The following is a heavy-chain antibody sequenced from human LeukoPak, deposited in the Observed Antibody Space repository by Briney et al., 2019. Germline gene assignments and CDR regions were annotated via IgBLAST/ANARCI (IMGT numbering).Heavy chain of an antibody. CDR2: VHHSGST. CDR3: ARDLRWFGEFHY. D-gene: IGHD3-10*01. Sequence: SETLSLTCSVSGGSISSSSYFWGWIRQPPGKGLEWIASVHHSGSTYYNPSLKSRLTISVDTSKNQFSLKLSSVAAADTAVYYCARDLRWFGEFHYWGQGTLVTVSS. J-gene: IGHJ4*02. CDR1: GGSISSSSYF. V-gene: IGHV4-39*02.